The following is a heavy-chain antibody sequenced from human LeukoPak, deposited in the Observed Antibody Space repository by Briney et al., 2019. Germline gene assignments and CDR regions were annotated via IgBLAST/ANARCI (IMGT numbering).Heavy chain of an antibody. J-gene: IGHJ4*02. CDR3: AKSNSGSYHFYFDH. CDR2: ISGSGDST. Sequence: GGSLKISCTASGFTFNNYAMSWVRPAPGKGLEWVSAISGSGDSTYYADSVKGRVTISRNNSKNTLYLQMNSLRAEDTALYYCAKSNSGSYHFYFDHWGQGTLVTVSS. V-gene: IGHV3-23*01. D-gene: IGHD1-26*01. CDR1: GFTFNNYA.